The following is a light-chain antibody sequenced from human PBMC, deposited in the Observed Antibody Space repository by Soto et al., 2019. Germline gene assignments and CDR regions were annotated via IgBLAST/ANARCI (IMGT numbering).Light chain of an antibody. J-gene: IGKJ3*01. CDR1: QSVGSTY. CDR2: GVS. Sequence: EIVLTQSPGTLSLSPGERATLSCRASQSVGSTYFAWYQQKPGQAPKLLIYGVSSRATGTPDRGSGSGSGIAFTLTISRLEPEEFDVYYDQQYGTSPLTFGPGTKVDI. V-gene: IGKV3-20*01. CDR3: QQYGTSPLT.